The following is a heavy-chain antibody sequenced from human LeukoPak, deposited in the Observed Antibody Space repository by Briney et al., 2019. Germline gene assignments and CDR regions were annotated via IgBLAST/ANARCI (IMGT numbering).Heavy chain of an antibody. CDR3: ARNMSFVY. D-gene: IGHD2/OR15-2a*01. J-gene: IGHJ4*02. Sequence: GGSLRLFCAASGFNCSSYWMSWVRQAPGKGLEWVANIKQDGSEKYYGDSVKGRFTISRDNAKNSLYLQMNNLRAEDTAVYYCARNMSFVYWGQGTLVTVSS. CDR1: GFNCSSYW. V-gene: IGHV3-7*01. CDR2: IKQDGSEK.